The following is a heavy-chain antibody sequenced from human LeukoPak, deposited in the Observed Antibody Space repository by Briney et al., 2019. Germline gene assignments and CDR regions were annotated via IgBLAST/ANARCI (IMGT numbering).Heavy chain of an antibody. Sequence: SETLSPTCAVSGGSISSYYWSWIRQPPGKGLEWIGYIYYSGSTNYNPSLKSRVTISVDTSKNQFSVKLSSVTAADTAVYYCARHSHYYDSSGYDGYYFDYWGQGTLVTVSS. J-gene: IGHJ4*02. CDR1: GGSISSYY. V-gene: IGHV4-59*08. CDR2: IYYSGST. D-gene: IGHD3-22*01. CDR3: ARHSHYYDSSGYDGYYFDY.